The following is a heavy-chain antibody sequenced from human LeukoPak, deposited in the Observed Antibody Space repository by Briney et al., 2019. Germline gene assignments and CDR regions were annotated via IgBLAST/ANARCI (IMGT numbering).Heavy chain of an antibody. Sequence: GGSLRLSCAASGFTFSEYWMHWVRQAPGTGLEWVSTISDSGSSTYYADSVRGRFTISRDNSKNTLYLQMDSLRAEDTAIYYCAKVPYSDYGSGRPPFMDVWGQGTTVAVSS. CDR1: GFTFSEYW. V-gene: IGHV3-23*01. CDR2: ISDSGSST. D-gene: IGHD3-10*01. J-gene: IGHJ6*02. CDR3: AKVPYSDYGSGRPPFMDV.